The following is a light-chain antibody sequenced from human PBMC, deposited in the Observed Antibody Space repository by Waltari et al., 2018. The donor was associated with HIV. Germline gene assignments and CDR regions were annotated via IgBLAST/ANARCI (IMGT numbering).Light chain of an antibody. Sequence: DVQLTQSPSSLSASVVGTVTITCRASQTIGRSLSGFHQKSNKSPKLLLYGASTLQPVVPPRFRGSGSGTDFTLTIVNLQPEDFATYDCQQTFNLPLNFGGGTNV. CDR2: GAS. CDR3: QQTFNLPLN. J-gene: IGKJ4*01. CDR1: QTIGRS. V-gene: IGKV1-39*01.